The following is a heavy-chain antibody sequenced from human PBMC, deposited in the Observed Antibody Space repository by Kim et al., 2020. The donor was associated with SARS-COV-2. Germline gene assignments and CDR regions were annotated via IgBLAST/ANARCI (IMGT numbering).Heavy chain of an antibody. V-gene: IGHV3-53*01. CDR3: ARDHHCDGDC. CDR1: GSIVSYTY. Sequence: GGSLRLSCAASGSIVSYTYMSWVRQAPGKGLEWVSLIRRDGSIYYTDSVKGRFTVSRDLSRNTLYLQMNSLRVEDTAVYYCARDHHCDGDCWGQGTLVTV. CDR2: IRRDGSI. J-gene: IGHJ4*02. D-gene: IGHD2-21*01.